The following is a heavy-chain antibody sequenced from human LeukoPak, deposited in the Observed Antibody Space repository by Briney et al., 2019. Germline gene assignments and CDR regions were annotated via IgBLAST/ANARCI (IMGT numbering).Heavy chain of an antibody. Sequence: GGWLQISSHGSGYSFTSYWIGWGRRMPGKGGEGMGIVYPGDCDTRYSPSFQGEVTISADKSINTAYLQWSRLKASDTAMYYCARPLLYSSSSGGAFDIWGQGTMVTVSS. CDR3: ARPLLYSSSSGGAFDI. CDR2: VYPGDCDT. CDR1: GYSFTSYW. V-gene: IGHV5-51*01. J-gene: IGHJ3*02. D-gene: IGHD6-6*01.